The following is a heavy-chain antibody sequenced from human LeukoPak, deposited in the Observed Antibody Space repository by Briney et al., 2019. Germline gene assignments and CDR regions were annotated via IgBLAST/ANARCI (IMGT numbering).Heavy chain of an antibody. J-gene: IGHJ3*02. CDR3: ARGRANWGRPDAFDI. CDR2: IYYSGST. CDR1: GGSISSYY. D-gene: IGHD7-27*01. V-gene: IGHV4-59*01. Sequence: TSETLSLTCTVSGGSISSYYWSWIRQPPGKGLEWIGYIYYSGSTNYNPSLKSRVTISVDTSKNQFSLKLSSVTAADTAVYYCARGRANWGRPDAFDIWGQGTMVTVSS.